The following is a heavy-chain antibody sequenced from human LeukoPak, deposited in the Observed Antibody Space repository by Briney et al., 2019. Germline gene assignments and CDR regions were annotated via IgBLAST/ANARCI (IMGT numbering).Heavy chain of an antibody. J-gene: IGHJ3*02. D-gene: IGHD2-2*01. V-gene: IGHV3-23*01. Sequence: GALRLSCAASGFTFSSYAMSWGRQAPGEGLGWGSAISGSGGNTYYADSVKGRFTISRDNSKNTLYLQMNSLRAEDTAVYYCATWVPAAMYAFDIWGQGTMVTVSS. CDR2: ISGSGGNT. CDR1: GFTFSSYA. CDR3: ATWVPAAMYAFDI.